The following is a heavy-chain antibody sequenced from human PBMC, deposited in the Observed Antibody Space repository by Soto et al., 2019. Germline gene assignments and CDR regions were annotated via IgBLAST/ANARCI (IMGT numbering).Heavy chain of an antibody. Sequence: QVQLQESGPGLVKPSDTLSLTCAVSGYSIRSSNWWGWIRQPPGKGLEWIGYIYYSGTTYYNPSLKSRVTMSVDTSKTQFSLKLTSVTAVDTAVYYCARRESQGPIDYWGQGTLVTVSS. CDR2: IYYSGTT. CDR1: GYSIRSSNW. V-gene: IGHV4-28*01. D-gene: IGHD1-26*01. J-gene: IGHJ4*02. CDR3: ARRESQGPIDY.